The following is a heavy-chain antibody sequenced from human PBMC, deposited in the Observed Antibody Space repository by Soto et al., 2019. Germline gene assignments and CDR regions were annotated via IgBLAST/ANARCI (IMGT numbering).Heavy chain of an antibody. Sequence: QVQLVQSGAEVKKPGTSVKVSCKASGYTFTSYGISWVRQAPGQGPEWMGWISGYNGNTNYAQKIQGRVTMTTDTTTNTAYTKLRGLTSAYTAMYYCAREPVLRYFVTGAAYDVWGQGTMVTVSS. D-gene: IGHD3-9*01. CDR3: AREPVLRYFVTGAAYDV. CDR2: ISGYNGNT. J-gene: IGHJ3*01. CDR1: GYTFTSYG. V-gene: IGHV1-18*01.